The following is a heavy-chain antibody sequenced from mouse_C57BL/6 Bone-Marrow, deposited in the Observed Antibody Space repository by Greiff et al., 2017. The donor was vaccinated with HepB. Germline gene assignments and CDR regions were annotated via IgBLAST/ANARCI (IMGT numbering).Heavy chain of an antibody. V-gene: IGHV1-80*01. Sequence: QVQLQQSGAELVKPGASVKISCKASGYAFSSYWMNWVKQRPGKGLEWIGQIYPGDGDTNYNGKFKGKATLTADKSSSTAYMQLSSLTSEDSAVYFCAREQRSLYWYFDVWGTGTTVTVSS. D-gene: IGHD6-2*01. CDR1: GYAFSSYW. CDR3: AREQRSLYWYFDV. J-gene: IGHJ1*03. CDR2: IYPGDGDT.